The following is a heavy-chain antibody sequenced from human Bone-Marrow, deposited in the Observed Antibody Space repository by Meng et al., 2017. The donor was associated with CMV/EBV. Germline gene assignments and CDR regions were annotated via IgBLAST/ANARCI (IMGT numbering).Heavy chain of an antibody. CDR3: AREGIIAVAGTGFDY. V-gene: IGHV4-59*01. D-gene: IGHD6-19*01. J-gene: IGHJ4*01. CDR2: IYYSGST. CDR1: GGSISSYY. Sequence: SETLSLTCTVSGGSISSYYWSWIRQPPGKGLEWIGYIYYSGSTNYNPSLKSRVTISVDTSKNQFSLKLSSVTAADTAVYYCAREGIIAVAGTGFDYWGPGTLVTVSS.